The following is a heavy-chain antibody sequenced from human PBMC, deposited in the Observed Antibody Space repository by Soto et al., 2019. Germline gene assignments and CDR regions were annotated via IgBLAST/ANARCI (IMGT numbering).Heavy chain of an antibody. J-gene: IGHJ6*02. CDR1: GGTFSSYA. CDR3: ARVTPSLPPGDPDYYYGMDV. Sequence: ASVKVSCKASGGTFSSYAISWVRQAPGQGLEWMGGIIPIFGTANYAQKFQGRVTITADESTSTAYMELGSLGSEDTAVYYCARVTPSLPPGDPDYYYGMDVWGQGTTVTVSS. D-gene: IGHD7-27*01. CDR2: IIPIFGTA. V-gene: IGHV1-69*13.